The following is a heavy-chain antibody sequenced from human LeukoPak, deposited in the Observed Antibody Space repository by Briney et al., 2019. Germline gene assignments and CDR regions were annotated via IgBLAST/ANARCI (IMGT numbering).Heavy chain of an antibody. CDR3: TVNYCSGGSCYML. V-gene: IGHV3-73*01. Sequence: HPGGSLRLSCAASGFTFSGSAMHWVRQASGKGLEWVGRIRSKANSYATAYAASVKGRFTISRDDSKNTAYLQMDSLKTEDTAVYYCTVNYCSGGSCYMLWGQGTLVTVSS. D-gene: IGHD2-15*01. CDR2: IRSKANSYAT. J-gene: IGHJ4*02. CDR1: GFTFSGSA.